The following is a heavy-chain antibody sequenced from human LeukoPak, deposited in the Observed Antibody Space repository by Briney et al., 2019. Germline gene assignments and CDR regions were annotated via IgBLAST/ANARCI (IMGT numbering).Heavy chain of an antibody. D-gene: IGHD3-22*01. Sequence: PGGSLRLSCAASGFTFSSYGMHWVPQAPGKGLKGVAVISYDGSNKYYADSVKGRFTISRDNSKNTLYLQMNSLRAEDTAVYYCAKTNYDSSGYLRSYYYYGMDVWGQGTTVTVSS. J-gene: IGHJ6*02. CDR3: AKTNYDSSGYLRSYYYYGMDV. CDR2: ISYDGSNK. V-gene: IGHV3-30*18. CDR1: GFTFSSYG.